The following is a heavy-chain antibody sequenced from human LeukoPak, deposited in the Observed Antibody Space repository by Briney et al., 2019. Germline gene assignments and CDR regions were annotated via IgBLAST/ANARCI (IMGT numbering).Heavy chain of an antibody. CDR2: INPNSGGT. CDR1: GYTFTGYY. V-gene: IGHV1-2*02. D-gene: IGHD1-26*01. J-gene: IGHJ4*02. Sequence: ASVKVSCKASGYTFTGYYMHWVRQAPGQGLEWMGWINPNSGGTNYAQKLQGRVTMTTDTSTSTAYMELRSLRSDDTAVYYCARDRIVGATGFDYWGQGTLVTVSS. CDR3: ARDRIVGATGFDY.